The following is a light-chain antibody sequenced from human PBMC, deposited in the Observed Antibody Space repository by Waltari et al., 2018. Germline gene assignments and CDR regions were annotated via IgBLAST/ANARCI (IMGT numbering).Light chain of an antibody. V-gene: IGLV3-19*01. Sequence: SSELTQDPAVSVALGQTVRITCQGDSLRSYDASGYQQKPGQAPILVIYGKDNRPPGIPDRFSGSTSGNTASLTITGSQAEDEADYYCHSRVVSNVRGAFGGGTKLTVL. CDR2: GKD. CDR3: HSRVVSNVRGA. J-gene: IGLJ2*01. CDR1: SLRSYD.